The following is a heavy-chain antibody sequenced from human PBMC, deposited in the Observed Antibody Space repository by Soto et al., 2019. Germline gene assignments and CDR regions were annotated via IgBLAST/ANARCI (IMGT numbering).Heavy chain of an antibody. V-gene: IGHV5-51*01. CDR2: IYPGDSDT. J-gene: IGHJ6*03. Sequence: GESLKISCKGSGYSFTSYWIGWVRQMPGKGLEWMGIIYPGDSDTRYSPSFQGQVTISADKSISTAYLQWSSLKASDTAMYYCARHSKFFVVVVPGTYYYCDYNAFWGKGTTVTVSS. CDR3: ARHSKFFVVVVPGTYYYCDYNAF. D-gene: IGHD2-2*01. CDR1: GYSFTSYW.